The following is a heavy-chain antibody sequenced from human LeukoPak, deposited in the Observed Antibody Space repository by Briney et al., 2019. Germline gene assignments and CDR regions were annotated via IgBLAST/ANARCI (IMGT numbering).Heavy chain of an antibody. Sequence: ASVKVSCKASGYTFTSYGISWVRQAPGQGLEWMGWISAYNGNTNYAQKLQGRVNMTTDTSTSTAYMELRSLRSDDTAVYYCARDPICSSTSCYTGRYYYYYMDVWGKGTTVTVSS. CDR3: ARDPICSSTSCYTGRYYYYYMDV. CDR1: GYTFTSYG. J-gene: IGHJ6*03. D-gene: IGHD2-2*02. CDR2: ISAYNGNT. V-gene: IGHV1-18*01.